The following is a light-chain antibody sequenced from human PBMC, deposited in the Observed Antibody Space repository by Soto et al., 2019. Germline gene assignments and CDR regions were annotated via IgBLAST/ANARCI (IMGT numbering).Light chain of an antibody. CDR2: GAS. J-gene: IGKJ2*01. CDR3: QHYGSSPYT. Sequence: ELVLTQSPGTLSLSPGERATLSCRASQSVSTNYLAWYQQKAGQAPLLLIDGASSRATGIPDRFSGSGSGTDFTLTISRLEPDDFAVYYCQHYGSSPYTFGQGTKLEI. CDR1: QSVSTNY. V-gene: IGKV3-20*01.